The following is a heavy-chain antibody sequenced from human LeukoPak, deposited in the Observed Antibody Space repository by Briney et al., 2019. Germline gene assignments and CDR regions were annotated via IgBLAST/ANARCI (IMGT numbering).Heavy chain of an antibody. CDR3: AREDSSSGRAGIFGFY. CDR2: ISPDGFST. V-gene: IGHV3-30-3*01. Sequence: GGSLRLSCAASGFPFGNYPMQWVRQTPGKGLEWVSAISPDGFSTHYADSVRGRFTISRDTSMNTLYLQLDSLRTEDTAVYHCAREDSSSGRAGIFGFYWGQGALVTVSS. J-gene: IGHJ4*02. D-gene: IGHD6-19*01. CDR1: GFPFGNYP.